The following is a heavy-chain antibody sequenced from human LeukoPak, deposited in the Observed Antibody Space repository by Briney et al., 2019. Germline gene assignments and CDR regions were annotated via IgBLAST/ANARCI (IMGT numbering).Heavy chain of an antibody. J-gene: IGHJ4*02. V-gene: IGHV3-48*01. CDR1: GFTFSSYS. D-gene: IGHD3-22*01. CDR2: ISSSSSTI. CDR3: ARAGLTPEKYYYDSSGYFSN. Sequence: PGGSLRLSCAASGFTFSSYSMNWVRQAPGKGLEWVSYISSSSSTIYYADSVKGRFTISRDNAKNSLYLQMNSLRAEDTAVYYCARAGLTPEKYYYDSSGYFSNWGQGTLVTASS.